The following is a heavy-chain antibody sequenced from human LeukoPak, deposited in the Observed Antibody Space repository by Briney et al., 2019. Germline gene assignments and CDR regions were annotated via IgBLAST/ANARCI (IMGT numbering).Heavy chain of an antibody. J-gene: IGHJ5*02. CDR2: ISGSGGST. CDR1: GFTFSSYA. D-gene: IGHD2-15*01. CDR3: AKRTVYCSGGSCYPA. V-gene: IGHV3-23*01. Sequence: PGGSLRLSCAASGFTFSSYAMSWVRQAPGKGLEWVSAISGSGGSTYYADSVKGRFTISRDNSKNTLYLQMNSLRAEDTAVYYCAKRTVYCSGGSCYPAWGQGTLVTVSS.